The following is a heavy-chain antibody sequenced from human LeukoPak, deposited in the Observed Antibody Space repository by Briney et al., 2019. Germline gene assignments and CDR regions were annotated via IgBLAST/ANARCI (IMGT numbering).Heavy chain of an antibody. J-gene: IGHJ5*02. CDR2: ISSSSSYI. CDR1: GFTFSSYS. D-gene: IGHD3-10*02. Sequence: GGSLRLSCAASGFTFSSYSMNWVRQAPGKGLEWVSSISSSSSYIYYADSVKGRFAISRDNAKSSLYLQMNSLRAEDTAVYYCARDYDVNWFDPWGQGTLVTVSS. V-gene: IGHV3-21*01. CDR3: ARDYDVNWFDP.